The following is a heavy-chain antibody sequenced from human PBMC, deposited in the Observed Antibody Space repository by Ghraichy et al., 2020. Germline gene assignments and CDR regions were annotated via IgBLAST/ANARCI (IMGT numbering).Heavy chain of an antibody. CDR2: ISGSGGST. CDR3: AKSRLLWFGELFDY. Sequence: GESLNISCAASGFTFSSYAMSWVRQAPGKGLEWVSAISGSGGSTYYADSVKGRFTISRDNSKNTLYLQMNSLRAEDTAVYYCAKSRLLWFGELFDYWGQGPLVTVSS. J-gene: IGHJ4*02. D-gene: IGHD3-10*01. V-gene: IGHV3-23*01. CDR1: GFTFSSYA.